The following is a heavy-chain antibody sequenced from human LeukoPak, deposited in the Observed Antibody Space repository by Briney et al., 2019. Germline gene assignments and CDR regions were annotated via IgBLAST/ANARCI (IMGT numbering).Heavy chain of an antibody. Sequence: GGSVRLFCAASGFTFSSYSMNWVRQAPGKGLEWVSSISSSSSYIYYADSVKGRFTISRDNAKNSLYLQMNSLRAEDTAVYYCARANRVDIVATRLPDRIDYWGQGTLVTVSS. CDR2: ISSSSSYI. J-gene: IGHJ4*02. CDR1: GFTFSSYS. D-gene: IGHD5-12*01. V-gene: IGHV3-21*01. CDR3: ARANRVDIVATRLPDRIDY.